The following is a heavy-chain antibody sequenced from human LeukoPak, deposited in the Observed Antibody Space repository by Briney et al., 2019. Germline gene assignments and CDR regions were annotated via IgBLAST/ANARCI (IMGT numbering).Heavy chain of an antibody. Sequence: PSGTLSLTCAVSGGSISSSNWWSWVRQPPGKGLEWIGEIYHSGSTNYNPSLKSRVTISVDKSKNQFSLKLSSVTAADTAVYYCARDPNPDGYNPYFDYWGQGTLVTVSS. J-gene: IGHJ4*02. CDR1: GGSISSSNW. D-gene: IGHD5-24*01. CDR2: IYHSGST. CDR3: ARDPNPDGYNPYFDY. V-gene: IGHV4-4*02.